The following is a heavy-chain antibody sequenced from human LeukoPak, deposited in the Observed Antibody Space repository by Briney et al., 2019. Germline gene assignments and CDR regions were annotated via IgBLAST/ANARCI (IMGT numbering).Heavy chain of an antibody. J-gene: IGHJ4*02. CDR1: GGSISSSSYY. V-gene: IGHV4-39*07. Sequence: SETLSLTCTVSGGSISSSSYYWGWIRQPPGKGLEWIGSIYYSGSTYYNPSLKSRVTISVDTSKNQFSLKLSSVTAADTAVYYCARDPTGYFDYWGQGTLVTVSS. CDR3: ARDPTGYFDY. CDR2: IYYSGST. D-gene: IGHD3-10*01.